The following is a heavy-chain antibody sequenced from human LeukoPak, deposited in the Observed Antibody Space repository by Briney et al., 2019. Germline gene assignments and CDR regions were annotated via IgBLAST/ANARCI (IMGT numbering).Heavy chain of an antibody. CDR2: IYYSGST. D-gene: IGHD3-3*01. V-gene: IGHV4-39*01. CDR3: ARLIAVNDFWSGYRLDY. CDR1: GGSISSGSYF. J-gene: IGHJ4*02. Sequence: SETLSLTCTVSGGSISSGSYFWAWIRQPPGKGLEWIGSIYYSGSTYYNPSLKSRVTTSVDTSKNQFSLKLNSMTAADTAVYYCARLIAVNDFWSGYRLDYWGQGTLVTVSS.